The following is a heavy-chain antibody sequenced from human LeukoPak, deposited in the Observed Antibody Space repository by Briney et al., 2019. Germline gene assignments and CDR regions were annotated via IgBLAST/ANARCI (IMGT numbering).Heavy chain of an antibody. Sequence: ASVKVSCKASGYTFTSYYMHWVRQAPGQGLEWMGIINPSGGSTSYAQKFQGRVTMTRDTSTSTVYMELSSLGSEDTAVYYCARDWGSRGSYYYLDYWGQGTLVTVSS. CDR2: INPSGGST. CDR1: GYTFTSYY. D-gene: IGHD1-26*01. J-gene: IGHJ4*02. CDR3: ARDWGSRGSYYYLDY. V-gene: IGHV1-46*01.